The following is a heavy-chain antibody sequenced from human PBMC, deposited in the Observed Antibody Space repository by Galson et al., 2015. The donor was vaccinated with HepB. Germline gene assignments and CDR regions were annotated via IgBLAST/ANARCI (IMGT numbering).Heavy chain of an antibody. J-gene: IGHJ6*02. V-gene: IGHV3-30-3*01. CDR1: GFTFSSYA. CDR2: ISYDGSNK. Sequence: SLRLSCAASGFTFSSYAMHWVRQAPGKGLEWVAVISYDGSNKYYADSVKGRFTISRDNSKNTLYLQMNSLRAEDTAVYYCARERDTAMVRVGYYYYGMDVWGQGTTVTVSS. CDR3: ARERDTAMVRVGYYYYGMDV. D-gene: IGHD5-18*01.